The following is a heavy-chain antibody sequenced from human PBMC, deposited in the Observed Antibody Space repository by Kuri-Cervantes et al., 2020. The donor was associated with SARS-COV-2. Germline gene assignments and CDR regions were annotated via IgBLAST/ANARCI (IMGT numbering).Heavy chain of an antibody. CDR2: INHSGST. J-gene: IGHJ6*03. CDR1: GGSISSSSYY. D-gene: IGHD6-13*01. V-gene: IGHV4-39*07. CDR3: ARGGGGGYSSSWYSGSYYMDV. Sequence: SETLSLTCTVSGGSISSSSYYWGWIRQPPGKGLEWIGEINHSGSTNYNPSLKSRVTISVDTSKNQFSLKLSSVTAADTAVYYCARGGGGGYSSSWYSGSYYMDVWGKGTTVTVSS.